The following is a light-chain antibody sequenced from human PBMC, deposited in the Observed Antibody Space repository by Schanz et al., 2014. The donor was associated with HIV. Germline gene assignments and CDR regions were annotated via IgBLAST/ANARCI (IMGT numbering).Light chain of an antibody. CDR3: TSYTTTNTWL. V-gene: IGLV2-14*03. Sequence: QSALTQPASVSGSPGQSITISCTGTSSDVGSYNYVSWYQQHPGKAPKLMIYDVSNRPSGVSSRFSGSKSGNTASLTISALQAEDEADYYCTSYTTTNTWLFGGGTKLTVL. CDR1: SSDVGSYNY. J-gene: IGLJ3*02. CDR2: DVS.